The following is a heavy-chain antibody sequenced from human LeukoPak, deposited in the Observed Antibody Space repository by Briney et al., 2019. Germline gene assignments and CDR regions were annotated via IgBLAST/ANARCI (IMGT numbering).Heavy chain of an antibody. CDR1: GYTFTSYA. CDR2: INPKSGGT. J-gene: IGHJ3*02. D-gene: IGHD5-18*01. V-gene: IGHV1-2*02. CDR3: SSIPGGYTYGDDAFDI. Sequence: ASVKVSCKASGYTFTSYAMNWVRQAPGQGLEWMGWINPKSGGTNYAQKFQGKVTMTRDTSISTAYMELSRLRSDDTAVYYCSSIPGGYTYGDDAFDIWGQGTMVTVSS.